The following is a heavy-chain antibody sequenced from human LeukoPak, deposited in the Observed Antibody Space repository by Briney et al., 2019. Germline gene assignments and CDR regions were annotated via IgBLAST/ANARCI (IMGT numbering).Heavy chain of an antibody. CDR3: ARDFGVIRRS. CDR2: MSYEETYK. D-gene: IGHD3-3*01. V-gene: IGHV3-30-3*01. J-gene: IGHJ5*02. Sequence: GGSLRLSCAAAGFSVRDYAMHWVRQAPGKGLEWVAVMSYEETYKNYAEAVKGRFTISRDDSKNTLFLQMSSLRPEDTAVYYCARDFGVIRRSWGQGTLVSVSS. CDR1: GFSVRDYA.